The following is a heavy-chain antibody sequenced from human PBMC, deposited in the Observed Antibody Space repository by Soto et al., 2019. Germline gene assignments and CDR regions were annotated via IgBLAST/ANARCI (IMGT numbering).Heavy chain of an antibody. D-gene: IGHD3-22*01. Sequence: ETLKVSRRTSGYKFTSSWIGWVRQMAGKGLEWMGIIFPSDSDTRYSPSFQGQVTISADRSTSTVLLQWASLKASDTAVYFCARKDKSGYSNWFDPWCQGTLVTVSS. J-gene: IGHJ5*02. CDR2: IFPSDSDT. V-gene: IGHV5-51*01. CDR1: GYKFTSSW. CDR3: ARKDKSGYSNWFDP.